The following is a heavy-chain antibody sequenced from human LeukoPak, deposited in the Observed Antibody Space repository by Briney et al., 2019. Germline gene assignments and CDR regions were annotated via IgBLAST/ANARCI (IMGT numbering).Heavy chain of an antibody. Sequence: VGSLRLSCAASGFTFSSYSMNWVRQAPGKGLEWVSSISSTSSYIFYADSLKGRFTISTDNAKNSLFLQMNSLRAEDTAVYYCAREAGGYSYATHLDYWGQGTLVTVSS. CDR3: AREAGGYSYATHLDY. V-gene: IGHV3-21*01. CDR1: GFTFSSYS. D-gene: IGHD5-18*01. J-gene: IGHJ4*02. CDR2: ISSTSSYI.